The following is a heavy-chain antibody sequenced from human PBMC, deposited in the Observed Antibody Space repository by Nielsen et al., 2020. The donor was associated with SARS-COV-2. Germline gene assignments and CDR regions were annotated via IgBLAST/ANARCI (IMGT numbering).Heavy chain of an antibody. CDR2: ISRSGGT. D-gene: IGHD3-22*01. CDR1: GGSFSDYH. V-gene: IGHV4-34*09. CDR3: ARAFSSWIVVVINAFDI. Sequence: SETLSLTCAVYGGSFSDYHWTWIRQPPGKGLEWIGEISRSGGTNYNPSLQSRVTISVDTSKNQFSLKLSSVTAADTAVYYCARAFSSWIVVVINAFDIWGQGTRVTVSS. J-gene: IGHJ3*02.